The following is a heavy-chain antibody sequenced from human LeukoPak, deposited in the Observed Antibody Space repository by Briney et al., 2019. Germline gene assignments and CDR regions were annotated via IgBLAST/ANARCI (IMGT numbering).Heavy chain of an antibody. CDR2: ILNDGSQE. CDR3: ARDDALGDNALDI. V-gene: IGHV3-33*08. J-gene: IGHJ3*02. D-gene: IGHD3-16*01. Sequence: GGSLRLSCEASGFTFSDHYMHWVRQAPGKGLEWVAVILNDGSQEKYADSVKGRFTISRDNSKNTLFLQMNSLRAEDTAVYYCARDDALGDNALDIWGQGTMVTVSS. CDR1: GFTFSDHY.